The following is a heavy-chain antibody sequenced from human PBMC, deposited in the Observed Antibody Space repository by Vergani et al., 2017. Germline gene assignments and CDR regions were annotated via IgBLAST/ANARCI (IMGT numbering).Heavy chain of an antibody. J-gene: IGHJ3*02. CDR1: GGSISSGGYY. Sequence: QVQLQESGPGLVKPSQTLSLTCTVSGGSISSGGYYWSRIRQHPGKGLEWIGYIYYSGSTYYNPSLKSRVTISVDTSKNQFSLKLSSVTAADTAVYYCATTGDSVFGDDAFDIWGQGTMVTVSS. D-gene: IGHD7-27*01. CDR3: ATTGDSVFGDDAFDI. V-gene: IGHV4-31*03. CDR2: IYYSGST.